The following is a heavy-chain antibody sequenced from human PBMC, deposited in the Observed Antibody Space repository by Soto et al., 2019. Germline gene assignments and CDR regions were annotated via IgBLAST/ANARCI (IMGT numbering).Heavy chain of an antibody. CDR1: GGSVSSGSYY. V-gene: IGHV4-61*01. Sequence: PSETLSLTCTVSGGSVSSGSYYWSWIRQSPGKGLEWIGYIYYSGSTNYNPSLKSRVTISVDTSKKQFSLKLSSVTAADTAVYYCARASGSYIFFDYWGQGTLVTVYS. CDR2: IYYSGST. CDR3: ARASGSYIFFDY. J-gene: IGHJ4*02. D-gene: IGHD1-26*01.